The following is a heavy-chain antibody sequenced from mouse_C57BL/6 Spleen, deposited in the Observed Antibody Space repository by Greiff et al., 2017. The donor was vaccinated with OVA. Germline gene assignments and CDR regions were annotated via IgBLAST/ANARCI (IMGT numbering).Heavy chain of an antibody. D-gene: IGHD2-3*01. CDR2: INPNNGGT. Sequence: EVQLQQSGPELVKPGASVKISCKASGYTFTDYYMNWVKQSHGRSLEWIGDINPNNGGTSYNQKFKGKATLTVDKSSSTAYMELRSLTSEDSAVYYCARSLDGYYWGYAMDYWGQGTSVTVSS. V-gene: IGHV1-26*01. CDR1: GYTFTDYY. J-gene: IGHJ4*01. CDR3: ARSLDGYYWGYAMDY.